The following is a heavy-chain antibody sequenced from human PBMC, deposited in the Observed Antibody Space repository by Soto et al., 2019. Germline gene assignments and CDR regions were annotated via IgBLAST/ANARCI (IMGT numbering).Heavy chain of an antibody. CDR2: IIPIFGTA. D-gene: IGHD3-22*01. CDR1: GGTFSSYA. CDR3: ARLKDYYDSSGYYSVLDY. J-gene: IGHJ6*02. V-gene: IGHV1-69*13. Sequence: RASVKVSCKASGGTFSSYAISWVRQAPGQGLEWMGGIIPIFGTANYAQKFQGRVTITADESTSTAYVELSSLRSEDTAVYYCARLKDYYDSSGYYSVLDYWGQGTTVTVSS.